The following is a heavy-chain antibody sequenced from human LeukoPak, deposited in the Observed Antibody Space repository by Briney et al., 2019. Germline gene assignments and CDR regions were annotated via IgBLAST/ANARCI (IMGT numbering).Heavy chain of an antibody. V-gene: IGHV4-4*02. Sequence: SETLSLTCAVSGGSISSNNWWSWVRQPPGKGLEWIGEIYHSGITNYNPSLKSRVTISVDTSKNQFSLKLSSVTAADTAVYYCARGFPLWLWFGESNHHYDAFDIWGQGTMVTVSS. CDR2: IYHSGIT. CDR1: GGSISSNNW. D-gene: IGHD3-10*01. CDR3: ARGFPLWLWFGESNHHYDAFDI. J-gene: IGHJ3*02.